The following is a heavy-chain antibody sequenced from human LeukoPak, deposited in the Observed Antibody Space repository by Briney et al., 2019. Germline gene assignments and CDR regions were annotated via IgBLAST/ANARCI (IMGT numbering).Heavy chain of an antibody. CDR2: ISAYNGNT. D-gene: IGHD3-22*01. V-gene: IGHV1-18*01. J-gene: IGHJ4*02. CDR1: GYTFTSYG. Sequence: GASVKVSCKASGYTFTSYGISWVRQAPGQGLEWMGWISAYNGNTNYAQKLQGRVTMTTDTSTSTAYMGLRGLRSDDTAVYYCAAGRESHYHDSSGYSGYWGQGTLATVSS. CDR3: AAGRESHYHDSSGYSGY.